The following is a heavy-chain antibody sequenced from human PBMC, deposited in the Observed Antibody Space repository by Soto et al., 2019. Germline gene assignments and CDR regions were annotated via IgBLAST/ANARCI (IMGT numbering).Heavy chain of an antibody. Sequence: EVQLLESGGGLVQPGGSLRLSCAASGFTFSSYAMSWVPQAPGKGLEWVSAISGSGGSTYYADSVKGRFTISRDNSKNTLYLQMNSLSAEDPAVYYCANNPRMDYWGQGTLVTVSA. CDR2: ISGSGGST. J-gene: IGHJ4*02. CDR1: GFTFSSYA. V-gene: IGHV3-23*01. CDR3: ANNPRMDY.